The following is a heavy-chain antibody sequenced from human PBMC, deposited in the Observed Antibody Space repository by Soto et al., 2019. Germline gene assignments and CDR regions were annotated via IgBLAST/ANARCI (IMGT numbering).Heavy chain of an antibody. J-gene: IGHJ5*02. CDR2: TYYRSKWYS. V-gene: IGHV6-1*01. Sequence: QTLSLTCAITGYSVSSNSAAWNWIRQSPSRGLEWLGRTYYRSKWYSYYAISVKSRITIKADTSKNQFSLQLNSVTPEDTVVYYCARGPAALDPWGQGTLVTVS. CDR1: GYSVSSNSAA. CDR3: ARGPAALDP. D-gene: IGHD6-25*01.